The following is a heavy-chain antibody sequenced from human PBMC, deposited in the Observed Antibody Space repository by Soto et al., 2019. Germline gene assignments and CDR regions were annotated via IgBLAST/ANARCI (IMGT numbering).Heavy chain of an antibody. Sequence: GGSLRLSCAASGFTFSSYAMSWVRQAPGKGLEWVSAISGSGGSTYYADSVKGRFTISRDNSKNTLYLQMNSLRAEDTAVYYCAKSRPPNTAPPIDYYYGMDVWGQGTTVTVS. V-gene: IGHV3-23*01. D-gene: IGHD5-18*01. CDR3: AKSRPPNTAPPIDYYYGMDV. CDR1: GFTFSSYA. J-gene: IGHJ6*02. CDR2: ISGSGGST.